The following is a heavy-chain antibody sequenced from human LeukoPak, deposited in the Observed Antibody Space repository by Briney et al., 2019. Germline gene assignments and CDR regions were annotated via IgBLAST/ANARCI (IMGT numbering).Heavy chain of an antibody. J-gene: IGHJ3*02. CDR3: ARLSIISVADDYGGNWYAFDI. Sequence: ASVKVSCKASGYTFTGYYMHWVRQAPGQGLEWMGWINPNSGGTNYAQKFQGRVTMTRDTSISTAYMELSRLRSDDTAVYYCARLSIISVADDYGGNWYAFDIWGQGTMVTVSS. CDR2: INPNSGGT. V-gene: IGHV1-2*02. CDR1: GYTFTGYY. D-gene: IGHD4-17*01.